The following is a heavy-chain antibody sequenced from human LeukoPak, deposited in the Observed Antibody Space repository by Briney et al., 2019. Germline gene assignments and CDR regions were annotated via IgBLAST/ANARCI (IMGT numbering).Heavy chain of an antibody. J-gene: IGHJ4*02. D-gene: IGHD3-22*01. CDR1: GFTFSSYA. CDR3: AKVPLNYYDSSGKAVGYFDY. V-gene: IGHV3-23*01. Sequence: TGGSLRLSCAASGFTFSSYAMSWVRQAPGKGLEWVSAISGSGGSTYYADSVKGRFTISRDNSKNTLYLQMNSLRAEDTAVYYCAKVPLNYYDSSGKAVGYFDYWGQGTLVTVSS. CDR2: ISGSGGST.